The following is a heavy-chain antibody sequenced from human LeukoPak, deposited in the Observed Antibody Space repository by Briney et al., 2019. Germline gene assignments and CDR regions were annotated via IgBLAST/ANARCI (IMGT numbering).Heavy chain of an antibody. CDR1: GRSISNYY. CDR2: IYYSGTT. Sequence: PSETLSLTCTVSGRSISNYYWNWIRQPPGKGLEWIGFIYYSGTTNYSPSLKSRVTMSLDTSKNQFSLKVTSVTAADTAVHYCARVSAVAGTRLFDYWGQGTLVTVSS. D-gene: IGHD6-19*01. CDR3: ARVSAVAGTRLFDY. V-gene: IGHV4-59*01. J-gene: IGHJ4*02.